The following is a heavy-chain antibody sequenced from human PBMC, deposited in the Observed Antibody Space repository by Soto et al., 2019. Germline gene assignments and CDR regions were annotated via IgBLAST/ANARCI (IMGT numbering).Heavy chain of an antibody. CDR1: GFTFSSYG. Sequence: QVQLVESGGGVVQPGRSLRLSCAASGFTFSSYGMHWVRQAPGKGLEWVAVISYDGSNKYYADSVKGRFTISRDNSKNTLYLQMNSLRAEDTAVYYCAKDWYYYDSSGYYGRWGQGTLVTVSS. D-gene: IGHD3-22*01. J-gene: IGHJ4*02. V-gene: IGHV3-30*18. CDR3: AKDWYYYDSSGYYGR. CDR2: ISYDGSNK.